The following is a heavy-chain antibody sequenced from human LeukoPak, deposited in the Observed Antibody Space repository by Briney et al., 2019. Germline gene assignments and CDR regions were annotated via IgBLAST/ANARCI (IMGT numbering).Heavy chain of an antibody. J-gene: IGHJ4*02. CDR1: GFTFSSYA. D-gene: IGHD3-22*01. CDR3: AKRGREYYDSSGYLDY. V-gene: IGHV3-23*01. Sequence: GASLRLSCAASGFTFSSYAMSWVRQAPGKGLEWVSAISGSGGSTYYAASVKGRFTISRDNSKNTLYLQMTSLRAEDTAVYYCAKRGREYYDSSGYLDYWGQGTLVTVSS. CDR2: ISGSGGST.